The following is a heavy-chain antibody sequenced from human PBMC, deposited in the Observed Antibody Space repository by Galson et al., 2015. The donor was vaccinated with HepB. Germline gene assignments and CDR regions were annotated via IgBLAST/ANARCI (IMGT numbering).Heavy chain of an antibody. V-gene: IGHV3-21*01. Sequence: SLRLLCAASGFTFCSYSMNWVRQAPGKGLEWVSSISSSSSYIYYADSVKGRFTISRDNAKNSLYLQMNSMSAEDTAVYYCARDRSPNSNDSPWWTKDFWGQGTLVTVSS. CDR2: ISSSSSYI. CDR3: ARDRSPNSNDSPWWTKDF. CDR1: GFTFCSYS. J-gene: IGHJ4*02. D-gene: IGHD2-15*01.